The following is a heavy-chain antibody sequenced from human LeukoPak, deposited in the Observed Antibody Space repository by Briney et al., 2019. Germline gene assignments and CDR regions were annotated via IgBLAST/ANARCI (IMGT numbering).Heavy chain of an antibody. V-gene: IGHV3-21*01. CDR2: INSISSHI. CDR3: ARDLSSYYGSGSSALDY. J-gene: IGHJ4*02. D-gene: IGHD3-10*01. CDR1: GFTFSSSA. Sequence: GGSLRLSCATSGFTFSSSAMNWVRQAPGKGLEWVSSINSISSHIYYAGSVRGRFTISRDNAKDSVYLQMNSLRAEDTAVFYCARDLSSYYGSGSSALDYWGQGTLVTVSS.